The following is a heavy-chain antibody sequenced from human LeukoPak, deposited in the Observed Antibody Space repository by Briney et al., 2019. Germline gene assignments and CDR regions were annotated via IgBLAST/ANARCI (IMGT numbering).Heavy chain of an antibody. Sequence: GRSLRLSCAASGFTFSSYGMHWVRQAPGKGLEWVAVIWYDGSNKYYADSVKGRFTISRDNSKNTLYLQMNSLRAEDTAVYYCARDRDVYSSRWNRNFAYWGQGTLVTVSA. CDR1: GFTFSSYG. CDR2: IWYDGSNK. V-gene: IGHV3-33*01. J-gene: IGHJ4*02. D-gene: IGHD6-13*01. CDR3: ARDRDVYSSRWNRNFAY.